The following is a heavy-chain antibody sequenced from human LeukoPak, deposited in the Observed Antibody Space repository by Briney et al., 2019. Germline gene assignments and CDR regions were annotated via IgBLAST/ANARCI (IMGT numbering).Heavy chain of an antibody. D-gene: IGHD2-2*01. CDR3: AKDYPEGYVVGAGTMFDY. CDR2: ITGDGYTS. V-gene: IGHV3-23*01. CDR1: GLTFNMFA. Sequence: GGSLRLSCAASGLTFNMFAMSWVRQAPGKVLEWVAGITGDGYTSYYADSVKGRVTISRDNFKNMLYLEMNSLRAEDTAIYYCAKDYPEGYVVGAGTMFDYWGQGTLVTVSS. J-gene: IGHJ4*02.